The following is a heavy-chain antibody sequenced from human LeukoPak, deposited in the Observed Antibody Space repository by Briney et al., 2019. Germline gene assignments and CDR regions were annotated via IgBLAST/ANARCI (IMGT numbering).Heavy chain of an antibody. CDR1: GYSISSGYY. CDR3: ARDSSSGLLDPFFDH. Sequence: SETLSLTCAVSGYSISSGYYWGWIRQPPVKGLEWIGSIYHSGSTYYNPSLKSRVTISVDTSKNQFSLKLSSVTAADTAVYYCARDSSSGLLDPFFDHWGQGTLVTVSS. V-gene: IGHV4-38-2*02. D-gene: IGHD6-19*01. J-gene: IGHJ4*02. CDR2: IYHSGST.